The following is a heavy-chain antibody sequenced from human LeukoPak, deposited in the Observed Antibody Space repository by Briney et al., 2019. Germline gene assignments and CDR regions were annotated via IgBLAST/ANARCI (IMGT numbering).Heavy chain of an antibody. CDR2: ISYDGSNK. V-gene: IGHV3-30*04. D-gene: IGHD3-16*01. CDR3: ARMGGPYDY. J-gene: IGHJ4*02. Sequence: GGSLRLFCAASGFTFSSYAMHWVRQAPGKGLEWVAVISYDGSNKYYADSVKGRFTISRDNSKNTLYLQMNSLRAEDTAVYYCARMGGPYDYWGQGTLVTVSS. CDR1: GFTFSSYA.